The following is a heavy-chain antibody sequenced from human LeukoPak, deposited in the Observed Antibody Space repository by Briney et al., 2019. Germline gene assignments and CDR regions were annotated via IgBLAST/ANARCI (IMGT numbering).Heavy chain of an antibody. CDR1: GDTFSSYA. CDR2: IIPIFGTA. D-gene: IGHD6-6*01. V-gene: IGHV1-69*05. CDR3: ARGGLQGVLYGSSSFWFDP. Sequence: SVKVSCKASGDTFSSYAISWVRQAPGQGLEWMGRIIPIFGTANYAQKFQGRVTITTDESTSTAYMELSSLRSEDTAVYYCARGGLQGVLYGSSSFWFDPWGQGTLVTVSS. J-gene: IGHJ5*02.